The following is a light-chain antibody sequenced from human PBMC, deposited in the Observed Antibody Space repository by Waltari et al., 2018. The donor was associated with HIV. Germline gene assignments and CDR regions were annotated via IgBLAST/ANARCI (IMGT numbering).Light chain of an antibody. CDR2: DNN. Sequence: QSVLTQPPSVSAAPGQKVTISCSGSSSNIGNNYVSWYQQLPGTAPKLLIYDNNQRPSGIPDRFSGSKSGTSATLGITGLQTGDEADYFCATWDSSLSAGVVGGGTKLTVL. V-gene: IGLV1-51*01. CDR1: SSNIGNNY. CDR3: ATWDSSLSAGV. J-gene: IGLJ2*01.